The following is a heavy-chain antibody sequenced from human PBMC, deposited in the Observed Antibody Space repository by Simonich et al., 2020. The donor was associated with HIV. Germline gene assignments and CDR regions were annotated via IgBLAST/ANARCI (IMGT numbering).Heavy chain of an antibody. CDR2: NNHNERT. J-gene: IGHJ4*02. D-gene: IGHD4-17*01. V-gene: IGHV4-34*01. CDR3: ARRHPTTVTTPYFDY. Sequence: QVQLQQWGAGLLKPSETLSLTCAVYGGSFSGYYWSWIRQPPGKGLEWIGENNHNERTNYNPSRKSRVTISVDTSKNQFSLKLSSVTAADTAVYYCARRHPTTVTTPYFDYWGQGTLVTVSS. CDR1: GGSFSGYY.